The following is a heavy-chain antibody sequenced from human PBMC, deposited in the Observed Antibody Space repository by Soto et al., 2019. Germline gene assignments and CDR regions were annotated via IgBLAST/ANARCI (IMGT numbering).Heavy chain of an antibody. CDR1: GFTFSSYW. CDR2: INSDGSST. V-gene: IGHV3-74*01. D-gene: IGHD2-8*01. CDR3: SRPKRNCTNGVCSYYYYMDV. J-gene: IGHJ6*03. Sequence: HPGGSLRLSCAASGFTFSSYWMHWVRQAPGKGLVWVSRINSDGSSTSYADSVKGRFNISRENAKNTLYLQMNSLRAEDTAVYYFSRPKRNCTNGVCSYYYYMDVWGKGTTVTVSS.